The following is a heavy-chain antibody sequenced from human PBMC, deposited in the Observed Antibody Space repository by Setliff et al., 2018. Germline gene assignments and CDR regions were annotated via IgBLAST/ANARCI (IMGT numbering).Heavy chain of an antibody. Sequence: SETLSLTCTVSGDSRSNNHWTWIRQPPGKGLEWIGYIYTSGSSGSTNYNSSLKSRVTISVDMSKNQFSLKLTSVSAADTAVYYCARRDSTGYYGYSFDFWGQGTLVTVSS. D-gene: IGHD3-22*01. V-gene: IGHV4-4*08. J-gene: IGHJ4*02. CDR3: ARRDSTGYYGYSFDF. CDR1: GDSRSNNH. CDR2: IYTSGSSGST.